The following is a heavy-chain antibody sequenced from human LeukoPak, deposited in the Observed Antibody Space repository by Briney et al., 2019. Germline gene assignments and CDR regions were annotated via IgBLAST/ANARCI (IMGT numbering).Heavy chain of an antibody. V-gene: IGHV4-31*03. D-gene: IGHD2-2*01. CDR3: ARILIVVVPAATGGFVP. J-gene: IGHJ5*02. CDR1: GGSISRGGSY. CDR2: IYYSGST. Sequence: SETLSLTCPVSGGSISRGGSYWSWIRQHPGKGLEWIGYIYYSGSTYYNPSLKSRVTISVDTSKNQFSLKLSSVTAADTAVYYCARILIVVVPAATGGFVPWGQGTLVSVSS.